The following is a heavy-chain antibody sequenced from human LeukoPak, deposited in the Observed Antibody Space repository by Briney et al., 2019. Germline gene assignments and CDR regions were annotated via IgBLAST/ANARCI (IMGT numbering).Heavy chain of an antibody. V-gene: IGHV4-34*01. CDR2: IKHSGGT. CDR1: GGSFSGYY. D-gene: IGHD3-3*01. Sequence: SETLSLTCAVYGGSFSGYYWSWIRQPPGKGLEWIGEIKHSGGTNYNPSLKSRVTISVDTSKNQFSLKLSSVTAADTAVYYCARGRSRITIFGVVITNKGFDYWGQGTLVTVSS. CDR3: ARGRSRITIFGVVITNKGFDY. J-gene: IGHJ4*02.